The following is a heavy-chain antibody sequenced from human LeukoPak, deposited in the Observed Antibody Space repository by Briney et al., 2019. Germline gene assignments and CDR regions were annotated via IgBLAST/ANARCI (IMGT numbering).Heavy chain of an antibody. D-gene: IGHD6-13*01. J-gene: IGHJ1*01. CDR3: ARESKWQQPSFRY. Sequence: GGSLRLSCAASGFTFSSHGMHWVRQAPGKGLEWVAGIWYEGSNKYYADSGKGRFTISRDNSRNTLSLQMNSLTVEDTAVYYCARESKWQQPSFRYWGQGTLVTVSS. CDR2: IWYEGSNK. CDR1: GFTFSSHG. V-gene: IGHV3-33*01.